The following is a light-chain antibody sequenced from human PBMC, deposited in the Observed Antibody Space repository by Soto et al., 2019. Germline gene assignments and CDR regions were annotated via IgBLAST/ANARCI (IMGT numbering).Light chain of an antibody. CDR1: QSVYSN. CDR2: AAS. CDR3: QQYQNWPLT. Sequence: ETVMTQSPATLSVSPGERATLSCRASQSVYSNLAWYQQKPGQAPRLLIYAASTRATGLPARFSGSGSGTEFTLTISSLQSEDFAVYYCQQYQNWPLTFGGGTKVEIK. J-gene: IGKJ4*01. V-gene: IGKV3-15*01.